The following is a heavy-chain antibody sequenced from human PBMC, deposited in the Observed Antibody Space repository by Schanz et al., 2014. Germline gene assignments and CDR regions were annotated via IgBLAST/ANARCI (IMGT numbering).Heavy chain of an antibody. CDR3: AKGPYYYYYMDV. V-gene: IGHV3-23*04. Sequence: EVQLVESGGGLVQPGGSLRLSCAASGFNFSDYAMCWVRQAPGKGLEWVSAISGSGGSTYYADSVKGRFTISRDNSKNTLYLQMNSLRADDTAVYYCAKGPYYYYYMDVWGNGTTVTVSS. CDR1: GFNFSDYA. J-gene: IGHJ6*03. CDR2: ISGSGGST.